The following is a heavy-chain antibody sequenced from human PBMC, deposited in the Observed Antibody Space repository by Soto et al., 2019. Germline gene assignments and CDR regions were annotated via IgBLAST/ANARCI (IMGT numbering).Heavy chain of an antibody. V-gene: IGHV1-18*01. CDR1: GYTFTSYG. J-gene: IGHJ4*02. Sequence: QVHLVQSGAEVKKPGASVKVSCKASGYTFTSYGITWVRQAPGQGLEWMGWISAHNGNTDYPQKLQGRVIVTRDTSTRTAYMELRSLISDDTAVYYCARGRYGDYWGQGALVTVSS. CDR2: ISAHNGNT. D-gene: IGHD1-1*01. CDR3: ARGRYGDY.